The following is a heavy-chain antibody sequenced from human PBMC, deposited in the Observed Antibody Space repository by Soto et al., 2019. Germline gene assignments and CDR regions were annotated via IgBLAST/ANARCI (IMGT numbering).Heavy chain of an antibody. V-gene: IGHV1-18*01. CDR2: ISAYNGNT. Sequence: VASVKVSCKASGYTFTSYGISWVRQAPGQGLEWMGWISAYNGNTNYAQKLQGRVTMTTDTSTSTAYMELRSLRSDDTAVYYCAREGYCSGGSCYRLYYYYGMDVWGQETTVTVS. D-gene: IGHD2-15*01. CDR3: AREGYCSGGSCYRLYYYYGMDV. CDR1: GYTFTSYG. J-gene: IGHJ6*02.